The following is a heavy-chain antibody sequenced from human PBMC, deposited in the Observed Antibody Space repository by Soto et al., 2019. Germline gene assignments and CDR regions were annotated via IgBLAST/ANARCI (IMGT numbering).Heavy chain of an antibody. V-gene: IGHV3-23*01. D-gene: IGHD4-17*01. J-gene: IGHJ5*02. CDR1: GFTFSRYA. Sequence: EEQLLESGGGLVKPGGSLRLSCAASGFTFSRYAMSWVRQIPGKGLECVSAIGGDGESTHYADSVKGRFTISRDNSKNHLYFALDRLRVEDTGVYYFAKVGGFDPWGQGTLVTVSS. CDR2: IGGDGEST. CDR3: AKVGGFDP.